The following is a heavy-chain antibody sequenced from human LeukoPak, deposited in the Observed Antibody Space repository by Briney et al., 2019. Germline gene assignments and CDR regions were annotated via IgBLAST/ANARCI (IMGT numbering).Heavy chain of an antibody. V-gene: IGHV4-61*01. J-gene: IGHJ5*02. Sequence: SETLSLTCTVSGASINSDTYYWGWIRQPPGKGLEWIGYIFYSGNTNYNPSLKSRVTISLDTSKNQFSLNLTSVTAADTAVYYCARDHTGSSRFDPWGQGTLVTVSS. CDR2: IFYSGNT. D-gene: IGHD1-26*01. CDR1: GASINSDTYY. CDR3: ARDHTGSSRFDP.